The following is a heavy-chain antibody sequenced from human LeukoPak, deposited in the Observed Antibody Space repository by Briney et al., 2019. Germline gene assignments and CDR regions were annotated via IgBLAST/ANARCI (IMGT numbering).Heavy chain of an antibody. V-gene: IGHV3-30*02. J-gene: IGHJ4*02. CDR1: GFTFSKYA. CDR3: AKESESYDSSGSTFDY. CDR2: IRYDGSNK. D-gene: IGHD3-22*01. Sequence: QTGGSLRLSCAASGFTFSKYAMHWVRQAPGKGLEWVAFIRYDGSNKYYADSVKGRFTISRDDSKNTLYLQMNSLRAGDTAVYYCAKESESYDSSGSTFDYWGQGTLVTVSS.